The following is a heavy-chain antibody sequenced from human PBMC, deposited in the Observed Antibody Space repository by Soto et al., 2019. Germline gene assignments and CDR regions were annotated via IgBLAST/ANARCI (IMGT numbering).Heavy chain of an antibody. CDR3: SRVGCSGGSCYAFDY. Sequence: QVQLVQSGAEVKKPGASGKVSCKASGYSFTSYYIHWVRQAPGQGLEWMGIINPSSSTTYAQKFQGRVTMTRYTYTSTVYMELSSLRSEVNAVYYCSRVGCSGGSCYAFDYWGQGTLVTVSS. V-gene: IGHV1-46*01. CDR1: GYSFTSYY. CDR2: INPSSST. D-gene: IGHD2-15*01. J-gene: IGHJ4*02.